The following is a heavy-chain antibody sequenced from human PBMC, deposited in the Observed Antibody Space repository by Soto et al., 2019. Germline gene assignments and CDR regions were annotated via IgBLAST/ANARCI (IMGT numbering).Heavy chain of an antibody. V-gene: IGHV4-4*02. CDR2: IYHSGST. J-gene: IGHJ4*02. CDR1: GDSISSSTY. CDR3: ARQGPRMYYFDY. Sequence: QVQLQESGPGLVKPSGTLSLTCTVSGDSISSSTYWSWVRQPPGKGLEWIGQIYHSGSTSYNPSLKSRXXIXVXXSKNQFSLNLSSVTAADTAVFYCARQGPRMYYFDYWGQGTLVTVSS.